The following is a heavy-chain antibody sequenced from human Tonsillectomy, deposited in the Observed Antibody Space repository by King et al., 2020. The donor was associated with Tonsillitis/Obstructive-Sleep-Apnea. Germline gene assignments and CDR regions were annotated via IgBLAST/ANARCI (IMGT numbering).Heavy chain of an antibody. J-gene: IGHJ3*02. CDR2: IYPGDSDT. V-gene: IGHV5-51*01. Sequence: QLVQSGAEVKKPEASLKISCKASGYSFTRHWIGWVRQMPGKGLEWMGIIYPGDSDTRYSPSFQGQVTISADKSISTTYLQWGSLRASDTAIYYCARHSYYGEAFDIWGQGTMVTVSS. CDR3: ARHSYYGEAFDI. D-gene: IGHD3-10*01. CDR1: GYSFTRHW.